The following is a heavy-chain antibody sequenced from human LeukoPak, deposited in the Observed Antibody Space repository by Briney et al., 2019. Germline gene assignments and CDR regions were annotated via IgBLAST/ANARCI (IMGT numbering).Heavy chain of an antibody. CDR3: AREEWNLVLNWFDP. V-gene: IGHV6-1*01. D-gene: IGHD3-3*01. CDR1: GDSVSSNSAA. CDR2: TYYRSKWYN. Sequence: SQTLSFTCAISGDSVSSNSAAWNWIRQSPSRGLEWLGRTYYRSKWYNDYAVSVKSRITINPDTSKNQFSLQLNSVTPEDTAVYYCAREEWNLVLNWFDPWGQGILVTVSS. J-gene: IGHJ5*02.